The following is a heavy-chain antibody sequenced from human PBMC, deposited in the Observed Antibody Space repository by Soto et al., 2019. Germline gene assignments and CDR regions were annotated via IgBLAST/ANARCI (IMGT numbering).Heavy chain of an antibody. D-gene: IGHD4-17*01. CDR1: GGTFSSYA. Sequence: QVQLVQSGAEVKKPGSSVKVSCKASGGTFSSYAISWVRQAPGQGLEWMGGIIPIFGTANYAQKFQGRVTITADESMSTAYMELSSLRSEDTAVYYCARSTSWPDYGVDYFDYWGQGTLVTVSS. V-gene: IGHV1-69*01. CDR2: IIPIFGTA. CDR3: ARSTSWPDYGVDYFDY. J-gene: IGHJ4*02.